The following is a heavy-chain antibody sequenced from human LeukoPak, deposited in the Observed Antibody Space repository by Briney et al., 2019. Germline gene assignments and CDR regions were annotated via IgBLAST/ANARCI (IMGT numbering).Heavy chain of an antibody. Sequence: PWASVKVSCKASGGTFSSYAISWVRQAPGQGLEWMGGIIPIFGTANYAQKFQGRVTITADESTSTAYMELSSLRSEDTAVYYCARRELTYNWFDPWGQGTLVTVSS. CDR2: IIPIFGTA. V-gene: IGHV1-69*13. J-gene: IGHJ5*02. CDR3: ARRELTYNWFDP. CDR1: GGTFSSYA. D-gene: IGHD1-26*01.